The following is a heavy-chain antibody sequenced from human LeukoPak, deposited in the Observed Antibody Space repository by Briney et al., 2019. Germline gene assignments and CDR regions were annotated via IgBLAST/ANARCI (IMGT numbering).Heavy chain of an antibody. J-gene: IGHJ3*02. V-gene: IGHV3-30*04. CDR2: ISYDGRNK. Sequence: GGSLRLSCAASGFTFSSYAMNWVRQAPGRGLEWLTFISYDGRNKYYAESVKGRFTVARDNSKNTLYLQVNSLGAEDTAVYYCAREGPGELLFAFDIWGPGTILNFSS. D-gene: IGHD1-7*01. CDR3: AREGPGELLFAFDI. CDR1: GFTFSSYA.